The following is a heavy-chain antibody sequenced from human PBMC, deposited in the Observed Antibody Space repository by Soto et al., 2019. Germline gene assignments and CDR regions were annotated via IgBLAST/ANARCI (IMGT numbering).Heavy chain of an antibody. V-gene: IGHV3-23*01. CDR2: ISGSGGST. CDR1: GFTFTTA. D-gene: IGHD6-13*01. Sequence: PGGSLRLSCAASGFTFTTAMSWVRQAPGKGLEWVSAISGSGGSTYYADSVKGRFTISRDNSKNTLYLQMNSLRAEDTAVYYCAKDLSSSWYAGYYFDYWGQGTLVTVSS. CDR3: AKDLSSSWYAGYYFDY. J-gene: IGHJ4*02.